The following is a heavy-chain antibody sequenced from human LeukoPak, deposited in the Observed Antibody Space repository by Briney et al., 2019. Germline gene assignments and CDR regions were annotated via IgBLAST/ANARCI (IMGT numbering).Heavy chain of an antibody. CDR1: GFTFSSYA. D-gene: IGHD2-8*01. Sequence: PGGSLRLSCAASGFTFSSYAMHWVRQAPGKGLEWVAVISYDGSNKYYADSVKGRFTISRDNSKNTLYLQMNSLRAEDTALYYCARMLAVGLGDYYYGMDVWGQGTTVTVSS. V-gene: IGHV3-30-3*01. J-gene: IGHJ6*02. CDR2: ISYDGSNK. CDR3: ARMLAVGLGDYYYGMDV.